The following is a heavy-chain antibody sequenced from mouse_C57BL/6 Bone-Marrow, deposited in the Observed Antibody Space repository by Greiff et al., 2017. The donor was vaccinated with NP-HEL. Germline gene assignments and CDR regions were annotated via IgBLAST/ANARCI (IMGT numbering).Heavy chain of an antibody. CDR2: ISDGGSYT. V-gene: IGHV5-4*01. CDR3: ARDHADY. J-gene: IGHJ2*01. Sequence: EVHLVESGGGLVKPGGSLTLSCAASGFTFSSYAMSWVRQTPEKRLEWVATISDGGSYTYYPDNVKGRFTISRDNAKNNLYLQMSHLKSEDTAMYYCARDHADYWGQGTTLTVSS. CDR1: GFTFSSYA.